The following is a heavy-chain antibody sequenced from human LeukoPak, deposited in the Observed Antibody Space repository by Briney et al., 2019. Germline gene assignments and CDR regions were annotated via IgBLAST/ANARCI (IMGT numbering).Heavy chain of an antibody. D-gene: IGHD3/OR15-3a*01. CDR3: ARQTGSGLFILP. Sequence: PSETLSLTCTVSGVSISSSNSYWGWIRQPPGKGLEWIGSIYYSGNTYYNSSLKSQVSISIDTSKNQFSLRLTSVTAADTAVYYCARQTGSGLFILPGGQGTLVTVSS. CDR1: GVSISSSNSY. J-gene: IGHJ4*02. V-gene: IGHV4-39*01. CDR2: IYYSGNT.